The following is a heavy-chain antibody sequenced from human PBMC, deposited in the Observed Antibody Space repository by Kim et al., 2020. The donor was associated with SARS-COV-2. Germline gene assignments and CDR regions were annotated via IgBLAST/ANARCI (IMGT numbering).Heavy chain of an antibody. V-gene: IGHV3-7*01. J-gene: IGHJ6*02. CDR3: AKDVPPSLHFYGMDV. Sequence: VDSVKGRFTISRDNAKNSLNLQMNSLRPEDSAVYYCAKDVPPSLHFYGMDVWGQGTTATVSS.